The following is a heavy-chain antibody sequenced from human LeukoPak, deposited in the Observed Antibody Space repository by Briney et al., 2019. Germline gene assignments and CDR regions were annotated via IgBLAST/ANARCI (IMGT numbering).Heavy chain of an antibody. CDR1: GYSISSGYY. D-gene: IGHD6-19*01. CDR3: ARHEVAGTDWFDP. V-gene: IGHV4-38-2*02. J-gene: IGHJ5*02. CDR2: IYHSGST. Sequence: SETLSLTCTVSGYSISSGYYWGGIRQPPGKGLEWIGSIYHSGSTYYNPSLKSRVTISVDTSKNQFSLKLSSVTAADTAVYYCARHEVAGTDWFDPWGQGTLVTVSS.